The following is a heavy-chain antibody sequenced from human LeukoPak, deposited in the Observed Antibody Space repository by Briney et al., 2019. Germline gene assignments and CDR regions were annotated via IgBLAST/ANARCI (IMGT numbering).Heavy chain of an antibody. Sequence: SETLPLTCIVSGGSVSSDVFFWGWIRQPPGKGLEWIGIIYYSGIAFYNPSLKSRVTMSIDTSKNHFSLKLSSVTVADTAIYYCARAKYSSGGNWFDPWGLGTLVTVSS. CDR1: GGSVSSDVFF. V-gene: IGHV4-39*07. CDR2: IYYSGIA. CDR3: ARAKYSSGGNWFDP. J-gene: IGHJ5*02. D-gene: IGHD3-22*01.